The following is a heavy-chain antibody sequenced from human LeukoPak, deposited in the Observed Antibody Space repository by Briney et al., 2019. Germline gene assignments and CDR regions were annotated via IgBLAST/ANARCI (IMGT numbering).Heavy chain of an antibody. CDR1: GGTFSSYA. D-gene: IGHD3-22*01. CDR2: IIPIFGTA. V-gene: IGHV1-69*05. J-gene: IGHJ5*02. CDR3: ARGGPHYYDSGGYNWFDP. Sequence: SVKVSCKASGGTFSSYAISWVRQAPGQGLEWMGGIIPIFGTANYAQKFQGRVAITTDESTSTAYMELSSLRSEDTAVYYCARGGPHYYDSGGYNWFDPWGQGTLVTVSS.